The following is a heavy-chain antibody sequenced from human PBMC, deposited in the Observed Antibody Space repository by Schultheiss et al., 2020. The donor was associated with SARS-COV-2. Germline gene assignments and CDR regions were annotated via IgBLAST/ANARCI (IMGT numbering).Heavy chain of an antibody. V-gene: IGHV5-51*01. J-gene: IGHJ6*03. CDR2: IYPGDSDS. CDR1: GYSFSKHW. CDR3: ARHGPVVPAATGSSYNYYYIMDV. Sequence: GESLKISCKASGYSFSKHWIGWVRQMPGKGLEWMGIIYPGDSDSKYSPSFQGQVTISADKSINTAYLQWSSLKASDTAMYYCARHGPVVPAATGSSYNYYYIMDVWGKGTAVTVSS. D-gene: IGHD2-2*01.